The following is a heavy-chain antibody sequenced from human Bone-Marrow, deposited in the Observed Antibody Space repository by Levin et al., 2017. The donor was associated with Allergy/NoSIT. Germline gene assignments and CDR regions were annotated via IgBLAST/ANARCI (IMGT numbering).Heavy chain of an antibody. CDR3: AKFSPRSPQLLYGVWDY. CDR2: IHHSEST. V-gene: IGHV4-4*02. J-gene: IGHJ4*02. D-gene: IGHD2-8*01. Sequence: ASETLSLTCAVSGVSISKSNWWSWVRQSPGKGLEWIGDIHHSESTNNNPSLESRVTISIDKSKNHLSLRLTSVTAADTAVYFCAKFSPRSPQLLYGVWDYWGQGILVIVSS. CDR1: GVSISKSNW.